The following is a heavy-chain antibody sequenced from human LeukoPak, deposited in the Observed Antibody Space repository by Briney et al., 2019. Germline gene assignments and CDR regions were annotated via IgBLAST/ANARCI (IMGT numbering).Heavy chain of an antibody. CDR2: ISSSSDYI. CDR3: ARENWYKFDY. Sequence: KPGGSLRLSCAASGFTFSSYYMTWVRQAPGKGLEWVSSISSSSDYIYYADSVKGRFTISRGSAKNSLYLQMNSLRAEDTAVYYCARENWYKFDYWGQGTLVTVSS. V-gene: IGHV3-21*01. J-gene: IGHJ4*02. CDR1: GFTFSSYY. D-gene: IGHD1/OR15-1a*01.